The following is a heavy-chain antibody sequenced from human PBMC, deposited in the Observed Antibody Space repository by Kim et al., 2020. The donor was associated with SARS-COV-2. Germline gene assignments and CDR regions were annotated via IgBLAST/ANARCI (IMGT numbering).Heavy chain of an antibody. CDR2: INWNGGST. D-gene: IGHD6-19*01. CDR1: GFTFDDYG. J-gene: IGHJ6*02. CDR3: ARGSGSGWRNYDMDV. V-gene: IGHV3-20*01. Sequence: GGSLRLSCAASGFTFDDYGMSWVRQAPGKGLEWVSGINWNGGSTGYADSVKGRFTISRDNAKNSLYLQMNSLRAEDTALYHCARGSGSGWRNYDMDVWGQGTTVTVSS.